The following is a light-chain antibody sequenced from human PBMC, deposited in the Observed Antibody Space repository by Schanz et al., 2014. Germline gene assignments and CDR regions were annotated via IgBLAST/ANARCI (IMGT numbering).Light chain of an antibody. CDR2: EVS. CDR1: SSDVGGDDY. CDR3: CSYAGSSTWV. V-gene: IGLV2-23*02. Sequence: QSALIQPPSVSGSPGQSVTISCTGTSSDVGGDDYVSWYQHHPGKAPKLMIYEVSKRPSGVSNRFSGSKYGNTASLTISGLQAEDEADYYCCSYAGSSTWVFGGGTKLTVL. J-gene: IGLJ3*02.